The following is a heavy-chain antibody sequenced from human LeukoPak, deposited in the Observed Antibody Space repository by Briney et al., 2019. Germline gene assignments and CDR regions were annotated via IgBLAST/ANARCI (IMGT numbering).Heavy chain of an antibody. CDR3: ARHGGAFDY. V-gene: IGHV5-51*01. J-gene: IGHJ4*02. CDR2: VFPADSDT. Sequence: GESLKISCKGSGNSFTNYWIGWVRQMPGKGLEWMGIVFPADSDTRYSPSFQGQVTFSADKSISTAYLQWSSLKASDSAMYYCARHGGAFDYWGQGTLVTVSS. D-gene: IGHD4-17*01. CDR1: GNSFTNYW.